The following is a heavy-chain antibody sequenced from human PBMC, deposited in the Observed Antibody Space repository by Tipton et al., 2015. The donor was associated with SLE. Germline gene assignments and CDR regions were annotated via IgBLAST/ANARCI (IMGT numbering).Heavy chain of an antibody. D-gene: IGHD3-22*01. Sequence: GSLRLSCAASGFTVSSNYMTWVRQAPGRGLEWVSVIYTGGRRSYADSVKGRFTTSTDNSKNTLFLQMNSLRAEDSAVYYCAKDLTMIVGDAFDIWGQGTMVTVSS. CDR1: GFTVSSNY. V-gene: IGHV3-66*01. CDR2: IYTGGRR. CDR3: AKDLTMIVGDAFDI. J-gene: IGHJ3*02.